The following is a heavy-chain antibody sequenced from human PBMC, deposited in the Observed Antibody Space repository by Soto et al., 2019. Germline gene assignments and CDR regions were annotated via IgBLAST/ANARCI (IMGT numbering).Heavy chain of an antibody. J-gene: IGHJ5*02. CDR2: IYYSGST. CDR1: GGSISSYY. D-gene: IGHD3-10*01. CDR3: ARSVVRGVSWFDP. V-gene: IGHV4-59*01. Sequence: SETLSLTCTVSGGSISSYYWSWIRQPPGKGLEWIGYIYYSGSTNYNPSLKSRVTISVDTSKNQFSLKLSSVTAADTAVYYCARSVVRGVSWFDPWGQGTLVTV.